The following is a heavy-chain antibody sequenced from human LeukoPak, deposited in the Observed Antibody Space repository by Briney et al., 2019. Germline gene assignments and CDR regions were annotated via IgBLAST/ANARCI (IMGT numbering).Heavy chain of an antibody. Sequence: GGSLRLSCAASGFTFSSYEMNWVRQAPGKGLEWVSGISLNGGSRGYADSVKGRFTISRDNAKNSLYLQMNSLRVEDTALYYCVRSITMFQHWGQGTLVTVSS. J-gene: IGHJ1*01. D-gene: IGHD3-10*01. CDR3: VRSITMFQH. CDR1: GFTFSSYE. CDR2: ISLNGGSR. V-gene: IGHV3-20*04.